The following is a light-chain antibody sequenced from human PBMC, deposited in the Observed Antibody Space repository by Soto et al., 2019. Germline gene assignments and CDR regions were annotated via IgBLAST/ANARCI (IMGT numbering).Light chain of an antibody. CDR1: SSDVGAYIY. CDR2: EVS. J-gene: IGLJ1*01. Sequence: QSALTQPPSASGSPGQSVTISCTGTSSDVGAYIYVSWYQQHPGNAPKLMIYEVSKRPSGVPGRFSGSKSGYTASLTVSGLQPEDEADYYCSSYAGSNNFVFGTGTKVTVL. V-gene: IGLV2-8*01. CDR3: SSYAGSNNFV.